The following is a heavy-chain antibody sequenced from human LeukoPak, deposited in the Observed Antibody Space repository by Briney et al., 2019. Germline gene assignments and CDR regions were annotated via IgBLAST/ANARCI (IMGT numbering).Heavy chain of an antibody. CDR3: ARDTFQPGRIDC. D-gene: IGHD1-14*01. J-gene: IGHJ4*02. CDR1: EFTFSLYA. Sequence: GGSLRLSCAVSEFTFSLYAMNWVRQAPGKGLEWVSYINDVSGDIHYADSVRGRFTISRDNAKNTLYLKMNSLRAEDTAVYYCARDTFQPGRIDCWGQGTLVIVSS. V-gene: IGHV3-21*05. CDR2: INDVSGDI.